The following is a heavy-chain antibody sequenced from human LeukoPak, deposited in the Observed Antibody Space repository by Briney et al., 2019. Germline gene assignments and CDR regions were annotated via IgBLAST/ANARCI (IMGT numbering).Heavy chain of an antibody. V-gene: IGHV3-30*18. Sequence: GGSVRLSCAASGCTFSSYDMHWVRQAPGRGLEWVAIILSDGNDKYYADSVKGRFTISRDNSKDTLDLQMNSLRAEDTAVYYCAKDRTSTWSWDYWGQGTLVIVSS. J-gene: IGHJ4*02. CDR3: AKDRTSTWSWDY. CDR2: ILSDGNDK. D-gene: IGHD6-13*01. CDR1: GCTFSSYD.